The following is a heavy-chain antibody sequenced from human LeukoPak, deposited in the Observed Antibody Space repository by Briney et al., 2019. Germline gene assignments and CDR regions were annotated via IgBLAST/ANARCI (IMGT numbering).Heavy chain of an antibody. V-gene: IGHV3-30*02. Sequence: GGSLRLSCAASGFNFSSYGMHWVRQAPGKGLEWVTFIRYDGTNKYFADSVKGRFTISRDNSKSTLYLQMNSLRAEDTAVYYCAKAKPQLLWFGEFLFDYWGQGTLVTVSS. J-gene: IGHJ4*02. D-gene: IGHD3-10*01. CDR1: GFNFSSYG. CDR3: AKAKPQLLWFGEFLFDY. CDR2: IRYDGTNK.